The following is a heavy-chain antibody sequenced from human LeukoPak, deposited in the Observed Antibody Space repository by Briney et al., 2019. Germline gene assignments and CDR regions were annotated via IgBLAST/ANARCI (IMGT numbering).Heavy chain of an antibody. Sequence: PGGSLRLSCAASGFTFSSYAMSWVRQAPGKGLEWVSAISGSGGSTYYADSVKGRFTISRDNSKNTLYLQMNSLRDEDTAVYYCAKRREDIVVVVAATPLSDYWGQGTLVTVSS. CDR1: GFTFSSYA. J-gene: IGHJ4*02. V-gene: IGHV3-23*01. D-gene: IGHD2-15*01. CDR2: ISGSGGST. CDR3: AKRREDIVVVVAATPLSDY.